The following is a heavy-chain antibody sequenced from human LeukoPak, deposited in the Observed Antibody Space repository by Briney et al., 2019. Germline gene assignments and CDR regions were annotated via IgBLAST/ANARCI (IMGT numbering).Heavy chain of an antibody. J-gene: IGHJ4*02. D-gene: IGHD2-2*01. CDR2: IYYSGST. V-gene: IGHV4-59*01. Sequence: SETVSLTCTVSGGSISSYYWSWIRQPPGKGLEWIGYIYYSGSTNYNPSLKSRVTISVDTSKNQFSLKLSSVTAADTAVYYCARGDLVAPFDYWGQGTLVTVSS. CDR3: ARGDLVAPFDY. CDR1: GGSISSYY.